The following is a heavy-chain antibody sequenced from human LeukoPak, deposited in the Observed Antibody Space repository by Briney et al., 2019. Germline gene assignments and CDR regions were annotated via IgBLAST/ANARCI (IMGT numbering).Heavy chain of an antibody. V-gene: IGHV3-9*01. CDR1: GFTFDDYA. J-gene: IGHJ4*02. CDR3: AKVSGYDSSFDY. Sequence: PGGSLRLSCAASGFTFDDYAMHWVRHAPGKGLEWVSGISWNSGSIGYADSVKGRFTISRDNAKNSLYLQMNSLRAEDTALYYCAKVSGYDSSFDYWGQGTLVTVSS. CDR2: ISWNSGSI. D-gene: IGHD5-12*01.